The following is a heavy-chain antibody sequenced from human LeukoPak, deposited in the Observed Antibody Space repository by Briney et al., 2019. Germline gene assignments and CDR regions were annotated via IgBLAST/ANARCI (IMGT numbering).Heavy chain of an antibody. D-gene: IGHD2-15*01. CDR1: GYTFTSYG. V-gene: IGHV1-18*01. CDR3: AREAYCSGGSCYPEGRTSSDY. Sequence: ASVKVSCKASGYTFTSYGISWVRQAPGQGHEWMGWISAYNGNTNYAQKLQGRVTMTTDTSTGTAYMELRSLRSDDTAVYYCAREAYCSGGSCYPEGRTSSDYWGQGTLVTVSS. J-gene: IGHJ4*02. CDR2: ISAYNGNT.